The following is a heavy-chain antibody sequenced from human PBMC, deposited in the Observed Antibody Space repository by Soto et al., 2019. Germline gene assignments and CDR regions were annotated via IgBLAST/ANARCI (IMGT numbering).Heavy chain of an antibody. CDR2: IYHSGST. Sequence: QLQLQESGSGLVKPSQTLSLTCAVSGGSISSGGYSWSWIRQPPGKGLEWIGYIYHSGSTYYNPSLKSRLTISVDRSKNQFSLKLSSVTAADTAVYYCARTRGYSGYDPTPNWFDPWGQGTLVTVSS. CDR3: ARTRGYSGYDPTPNWFDP. D-gene: IGHD5-12*01. V-gene: IGHV4-30-2*01. CDR1: GGSISSGGYS. J-gene: IGHJ5*02.